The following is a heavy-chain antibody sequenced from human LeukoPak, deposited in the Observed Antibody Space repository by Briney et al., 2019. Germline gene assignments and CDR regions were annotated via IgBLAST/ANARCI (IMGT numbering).Heavy chain of an antibody. J-gene: IGHJ4*02. Sequence: ASVKVSCKASGYTFTSYGISWVRQAPGQGLEWMGWISAYNGNTNYAQKLQGRVTMTTDTSTSTAYMELRSLRSEDTAVYYCAREGFGPTVTTSPFDYWGQGTLVTISS. CDR1: GYTFTSYG. D-gene: IGHD4-17*01. CDR3: AREGFGPTVTTSPFDY. V-gene: IGHV1-18*01. CDR2: ISAYNGNT.